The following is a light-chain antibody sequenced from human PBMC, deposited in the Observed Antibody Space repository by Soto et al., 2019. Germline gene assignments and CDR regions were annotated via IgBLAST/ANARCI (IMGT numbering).Light chain of an antibody. CDR1: QSIITY. J-gene: IGKJ1*01. V-gene: IGKV1-39*01. CDR3: QQTYSTPT. Sequence: DIQMTQSPSSLSASVGDRVTITCRASQSIITYLNWYQQKPGKAPNLLIYSASSLQSGVPSRFSGSGSGTDFTLTISSLQPADFATYFCQQTYSTPTFGQGTKVDI. CDR2: SAS.